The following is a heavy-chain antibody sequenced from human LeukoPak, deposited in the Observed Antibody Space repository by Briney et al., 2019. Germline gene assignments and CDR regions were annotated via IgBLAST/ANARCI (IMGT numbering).Heavy chain of an antibody. CDR1: GFTFGDYA. Sequence: GGSLRLSCTASGFTFGDYAMSWVRQAPGKGLEWVGFIRSKAYGGTTEYAASVKGRFTISRDDSKSIAYLQMDSLKTEDTAVYYCTTLRNYDFWSGSLGSDYWGQGTLVTVSS. D-gene: IGHD3-3*01. V-gene: IGHV3-49*04. CDR2: IRSKAYGGTT. CDR3: TTLRNYDFWSGSLGSDY. J-gene: IGHJ4*02.